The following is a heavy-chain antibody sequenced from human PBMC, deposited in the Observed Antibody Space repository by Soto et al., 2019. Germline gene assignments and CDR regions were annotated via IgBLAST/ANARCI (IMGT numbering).Heavy chain of an antibody. Sequence: QVHLVQSGSEVRKPGASVKVSCKTSGYTFTDYAIHWVRQAPGQPLEWMGWINPGTGDTKYSQKVQGRVTHSSDTSASTAYMNLDGLRSDDTAVYFCARAEGRLKLLPYWFEPWGQGTLVTVSS. J-gene: IGHJ5*02. V-gene: IGHV1-3*01. CDR3: ARAEGRLKLLPYWFEP. CDR2: INPGTGDT. D-gene: IGHD1-7*01. CDR1: GYTFTDYA.